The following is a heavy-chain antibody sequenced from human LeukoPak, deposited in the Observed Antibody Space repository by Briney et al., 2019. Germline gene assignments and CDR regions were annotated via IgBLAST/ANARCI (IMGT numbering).Heavy chain of an antibody. CDR1: GFTFSSYE. V-gene: IGHV3-48*03. CDR2: ISGSGSTI. Sequence: PGGSLRLSCAASGFTFSSYEMNWVRQAPGKGLEWVSYISGSGSTIYYADSVKGRFTISRDNAKNSLYLQMNSLRAEDTAVYYCARWPKGGGYDSPDAFDIWGQGTMVTVSS. D-gene: IGHD5-12*01. CDR3: ARWPKGGGYDSPDAFDI. J-gene: IGHJ3*02.